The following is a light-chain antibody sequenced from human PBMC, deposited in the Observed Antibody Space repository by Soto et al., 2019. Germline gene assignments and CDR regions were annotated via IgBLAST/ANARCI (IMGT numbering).Light chain of an antibody. CDR1: QSISTW. CDR2: DAS. Sequence: DIQMTQSPSTLSASVGDRVTITCRASQSISTWLAWYQQKPGKAPKLLIYDASSLESGVPSRFSGSGSGTEFTLTISSLQPDAFAAYYCQRYNTYPYTFGQGTNLEIK. CDR3: QRYNTYPYT. V-gene: IGKV1-5*01. J-gene: IGKJ2*01.